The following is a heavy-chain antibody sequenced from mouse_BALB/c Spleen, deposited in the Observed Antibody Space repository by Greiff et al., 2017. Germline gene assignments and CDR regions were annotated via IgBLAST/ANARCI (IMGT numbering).Heavy chain of an antibody. CDR3: ARWLYDGYYFYAMDY. V-gene: IGHV1S135*01. CDR1: GYAFTSYN. Sequence: QQSGPELVKPGASVKVSCKASGYAFTSYNMYWVKQSHGKSLEWIGYIDPYNGGTSYNQKFKGKATLTVDKSSSTAYMHINSLTSEDSAVYYCARWLYDGYYFYAMDYWGQGTSVTVSS. J-gene: IGHJ4*01. CDR2: IDPYNGGT. D-gene: IGHD2-3*01.